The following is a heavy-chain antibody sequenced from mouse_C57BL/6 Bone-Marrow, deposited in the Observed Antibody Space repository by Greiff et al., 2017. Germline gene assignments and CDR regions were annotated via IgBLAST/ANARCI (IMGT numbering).Heavy chain of an antibody. D-gene: IGHD4-1*01. CDR2: INPSSGYT. V-gene: IGHV1-7*01. CDR1: GYTFTSYW. CDR3: AINWDGY. J-gene: IGHJ2*01. Sequence: VKLMDSGAELAKPGASVKLSCKASGYTFTSYWMYWAKPRPGQGLQWIGYINPSSGYTKYNQKFKDKATLTADKSSSTAYMQLSSLTYEDSAVYYCAINWDGYWGQGTTLTVSS.